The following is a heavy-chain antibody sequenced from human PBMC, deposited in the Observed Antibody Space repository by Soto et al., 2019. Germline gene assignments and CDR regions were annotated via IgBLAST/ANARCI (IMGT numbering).Heavy chain of an antibody. CDR2: MNGGGGST. CDR3: AKKSEIARPTNYSVL. Sequence: GGSLRLSCAASGFTFGSYAMSWVRQAPGKGLEWVSSMNGGGGSTYYAESVQGRFTISRDNSKNTLYLQMNSLRVEDTAVYYCAKKSEIARPTNYSVLWGQGTLVTVSS. CDR1: GFTFGSYA. J-gene: IGHJ4*02. D-gene: IGHD1-7*01. V-gene: IGHV3-23*01.